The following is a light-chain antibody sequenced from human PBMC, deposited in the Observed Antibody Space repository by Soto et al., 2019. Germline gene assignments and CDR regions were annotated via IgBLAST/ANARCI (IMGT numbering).Light chain of an antibody. CDR1: QSVEKNY. CDR2: DAS. J-gene: IGKJ4*01. V-gene: IGKV3-20*01. CDR3: QQCSTSPLT. Sequence: EIVLTQSPGTLSLSPGERATLSCRASQSVEKNYLAWYQQKPDQAPRLLIYDASSRATGIPDRFSGSGSGTDFTLTISRLEPEDFAVYYCQQCSTSPLTFGGGTKVEIK.